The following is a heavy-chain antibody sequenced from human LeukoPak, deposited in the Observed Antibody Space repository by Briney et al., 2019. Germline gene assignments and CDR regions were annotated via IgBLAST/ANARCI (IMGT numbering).Heavy chain of an antibody. CDR3: ARDHTETSSLNFRNYYYYGMDI. CDR2: IYYSGST. V-gene: IGHV4-31*03. CDR1: GGSIRSGDYS. J-gene: IGHJ6*02. D-gene: IGHD4-4*01. Sequence: SETLSLTCTVSGGSIRSGDYSWNWIRQHPGKGLEWIGYIYYSGSTYYNPSLTSRVTMSVDTSKNQFSLKLSSVTAADTAIYYCARDHTETSSLNFRNYYYYGMDIWGQGXTVIVSS.